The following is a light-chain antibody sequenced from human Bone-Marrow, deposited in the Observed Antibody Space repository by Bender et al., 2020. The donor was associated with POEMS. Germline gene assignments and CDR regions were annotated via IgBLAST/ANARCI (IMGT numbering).Light chain of an antibody. Sequence: QSVVTQPPSLSEAPRQRVTISCSGSSSNIGSVTVNWYRQLPGTAPKLLIYSNSQRPSGVPDRFSASKSGTSASLAIRGLRSEDEAEYYCAVWDDSLSGWVFGGGTKLTVL. J-gene: IGLJ3*02. CDR3: AVWDDSLSGWV. V-gene: IGLV1-44*01. CDR2: SNS. CDR1: SSNIGSVT.